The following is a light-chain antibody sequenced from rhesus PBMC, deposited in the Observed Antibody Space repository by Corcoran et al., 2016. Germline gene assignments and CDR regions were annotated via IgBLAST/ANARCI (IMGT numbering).Light chain of an antibody. V-gene: IGKV1-38*01. Sequence: DIELTQSPSSLSASVGDRVTITCRASQGISSYLAWYQQKSGKAPNLLIKDASNLQSGVPSRFSGSGSGTSFTLTISSLQPEDFATYYCQQRNTYPRTFGQGTKVEIK. J-gene: IGKJ1*01. CDR2: DAS. CDR3: QQRNTYPRT. CDR1: QGISSY.